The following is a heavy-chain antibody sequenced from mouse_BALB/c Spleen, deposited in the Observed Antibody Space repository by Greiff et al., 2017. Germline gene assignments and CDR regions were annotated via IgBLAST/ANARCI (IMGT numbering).Heavy chain of an antibody. V-gene: IGHV5-17*02. Sequence: VMLVESGGGLVQPGGSRKLSCAASGFTFSSFGMHWVRQAPEKGLEWVAYISSGSSTIYYADTVKGRFTISRDNPKNTLFLQMTSLRSEDTAMYYCARSSTALYWYFDVWGAGTTVTVSS. J-gene: IGHJ1*01. CDR2: ISSGSSTI. D-gene: IGHD1-2*01. CDR1: GFTFSSFG. CDR3: ARSSTALYWYFDV.